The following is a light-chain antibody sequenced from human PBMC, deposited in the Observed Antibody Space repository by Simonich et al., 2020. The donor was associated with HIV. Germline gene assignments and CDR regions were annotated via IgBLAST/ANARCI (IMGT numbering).Light chain of an antibody. CDR2: SNN. J-gene: IGLJ1*01. CDR3: AAWDDSLKGFYV. V-gene: IGLV1-44*01. Sequence: QSVLTQPPSASGTPGHRVTISCSGSSSNIRSNTVNWYQQLPGTAPKLVIYSNNQRPSGVPDRFSGSKSGTSASLAISGLQSEDEADYYCAAWDDSLKGFYVFGTGTKVTVL. CDR1: SSNIRSNT.